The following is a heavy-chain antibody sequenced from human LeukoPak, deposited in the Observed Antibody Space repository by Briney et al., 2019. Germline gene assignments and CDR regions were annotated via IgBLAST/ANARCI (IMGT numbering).Heavy chain of an antibody. CDR2: IYTSGST. J-gene: IGHJ4*02. CDR1: GGSISSGTYY. CDR3: ARVAVSGYSSSWYDY. D-gene: IGHD6-13*01. Sequence: SSETLSLTCTVSGGSISSGTYYWSWIRQPAGKGLEWIGRIYTSGSTNYNPSLKSRVTMSVDTSKNQFSLKLSSVTAADTAVYYCARVAVSGYSSSWYDYWGQGTLVTVSS. V-gene: IGHV4-61*02.